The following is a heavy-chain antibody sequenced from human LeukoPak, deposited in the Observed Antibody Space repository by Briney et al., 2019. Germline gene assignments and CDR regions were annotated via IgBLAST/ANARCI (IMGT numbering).Heavy chain of an antibody. CDR1: GYPLTGYY. CDR3: ARDSAVYDSSGYFLHAFDI. J-gene: IGHJ3*02. V-gene: IGHV1-2*02. D-gene: IGHD3-22*01. CDR2: LNPNRGGT. Sequence: GASAEVSREASGYPLTGYYVQWVRQAPGQGREWRGCLNPNRGGTKCAQNFQGRVTMTRDTSMSTAYRERRRLRSDDTPVYYCARDSAVYDSSGYFLHAFDIWGQGTMVAVSS.